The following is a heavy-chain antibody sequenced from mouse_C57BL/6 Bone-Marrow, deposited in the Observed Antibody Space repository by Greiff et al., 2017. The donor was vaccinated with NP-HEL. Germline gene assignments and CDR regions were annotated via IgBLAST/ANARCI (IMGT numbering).Heavy chain of an antibody. CDR3: ARNHGSSSFAY. V-gene: IGHV5-17*01. J-gene: IGHJ2*01. CDR1: GFTFSDYG. D-gene: IGHD1-1*01. CDR2: ISSGSSTI. Sequence: EVKLMESGGGLVKPGGSLKLSCAASGFTFSDYGMHWVRQAPEKGLEWVAYISSGSSTIYSADTVKGRFTISRDNAKNTLFLRMTSLRSEDTAMYYCARNHGSSSFAYWGQGTTLTVSS.